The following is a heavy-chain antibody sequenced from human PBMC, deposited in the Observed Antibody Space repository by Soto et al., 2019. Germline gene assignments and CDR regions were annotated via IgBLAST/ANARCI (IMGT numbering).Heavy chain of an antibody. Sequence: PSETLSLTCIVSGGSISSYYWSWIRQPPGKGLEWIGYIYYSGSTNYNPSLKSRVTISVDTSKNQFSLKLSSVTAADTAVYYCARESSSSWYSWLDPSGQGTLVTVYS. CDR1: GGSISSYY. J-gene: IGHJ5*02. CDR3: ARESSSSWYSWLDP. D-gene: IGHD6-13*01. CDR2: IYYSGST. V-gene: IGHV4-59*01.